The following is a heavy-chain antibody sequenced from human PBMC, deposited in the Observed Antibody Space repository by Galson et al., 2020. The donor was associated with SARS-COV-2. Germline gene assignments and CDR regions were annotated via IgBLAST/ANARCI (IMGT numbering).Heavy chain of an antibody. J-gene: IGHJ6*03. CDR3: ATYDILTRAYYYYYMDV. CDR1: GFTFSSYA. CDR2: ISYDGSNK. D-gene: IGHD3-9*01. Sequence: GGSLRLSCAASGFTFSSYAMHWVRQAPGKGLEWVAVISYDGSNKYYADSVKGRFTISRDNSKNTLYLQMNSLRAEDTAAYYCATYDILTRAYYYYYMDVWGKGTTVTVSS. V-gene: IGHV3-30*01.